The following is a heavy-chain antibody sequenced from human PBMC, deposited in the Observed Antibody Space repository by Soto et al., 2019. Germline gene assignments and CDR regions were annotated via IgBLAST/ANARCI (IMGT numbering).Heavy chain of an antibody. D-gene: IGHD3-3*01. Sequence: QVQLVQSGAEVKKPGSSVKVSCKASGGTFSSYGISWVRQAPGQGLEWMGGIIPIIGTANYAQKFQGRVTITADESTSTAYMELSSLRSEDTAVYYCARPKYYDVWSGYHTGYYYYGMDVWGQGTTVTVSS. CDR1: GGTFSSYG. CDR3: ARPKYYDVWSGYHTGYYYYGMDV. J-gene: IGHJ6*02. V-gene: IGHV1-69*12. CDR2: IIPIIGTA.